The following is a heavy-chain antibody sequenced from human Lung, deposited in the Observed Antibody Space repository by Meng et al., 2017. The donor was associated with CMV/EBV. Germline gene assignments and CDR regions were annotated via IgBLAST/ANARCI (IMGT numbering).Heavy chain of an antibody. CDR2: ISSSSSYI. Sequence: GGSLRLSCAASGFTFSSYSMNWVRQAPGKGLEWVSSISSSSSYIYYADSVKGRFTISRDNAKNSLYLQMNSLRAEDTAVYYCARDAFYYYYYYGMDVWGQGTXVTVYS. J-gene: IGHJ6*02. D-gene: IGHD3-16*01. V-gene: IGHV3-21*01. CDR3: ARDAFYYYYYYGMDV. CDR1: GFTFSSYS.